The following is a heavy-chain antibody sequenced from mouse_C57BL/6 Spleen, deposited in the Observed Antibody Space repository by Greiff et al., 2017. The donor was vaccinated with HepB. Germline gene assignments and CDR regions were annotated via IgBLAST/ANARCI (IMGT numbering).Heavy chain of an antibody. V-gene: IGHV1-39*01. CDR2: INPNYGTT. CDR3: ASLYYGSSSYYFDY. J-gene: IGHJ2*01. CDR1: GYSFTDYN. Sequence: EVQLQQSGPELVKPGASVKISCKASGYSFTDYNMNWVKQSNGKSLEWIGVINPNYGTTSYNQKFKGKATLTVDQSSSTAYMQLNSLTSEDSAVYYCASLYYGSSSYYFDYWGQGTTLTVSS. D-gene: IGHD1-1*01.